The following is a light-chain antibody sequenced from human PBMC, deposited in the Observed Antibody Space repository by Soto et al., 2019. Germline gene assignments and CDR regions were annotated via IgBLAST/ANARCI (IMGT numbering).Light chain of an antibody. V-gene: IGKV3-15*01. J-gene: IGKJ1*01. CDR2: ETS. CDR3: QHYNSYSEA. CDR1: QSVSTH. Sequence: EIVVTQFPATLSVSPGERATLSCRTSQSVSTHLAWFQQRPGQAPRLLIYETSTRATGVPARFTGSGSETEFTLTISSLQSDDFATYYCQHYNSYSEAFGQGTKVELK.